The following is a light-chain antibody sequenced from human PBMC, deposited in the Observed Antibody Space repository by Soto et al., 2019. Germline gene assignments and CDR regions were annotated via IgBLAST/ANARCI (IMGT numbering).Light chain of an antibody. CDR3: SSYRLGTVV. J-gene: IGLJ2*01. V-gene: IGLV2-14*01. Sequence: QSVLTQPASVSGSPGQSITISCSGTSCDVGRSNDVSWYQLHPGIAHKLMIYDVTNPPSGDSHPCSGSRSCNTASLTIPGLQAEDEADYDCSSYRLGTVVFGGGTKLTVL. CDR1: SCDVGRSND. CDR2: DVT.